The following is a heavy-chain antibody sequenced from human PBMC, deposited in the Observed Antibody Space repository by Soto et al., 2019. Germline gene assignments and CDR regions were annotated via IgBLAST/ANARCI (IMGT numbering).Heavy chain of an antibody. CDR1: GGSISSSSYY. Sequence: QLQLQESGPGLVKPSETLSLTCTVSGGSISSSSYYWGWIRQPPGKGLEWIGSIYYSGSTYYNPSLKSRVTISVDTSKNQFSLKLSSVTAADTAVYYCARPLVPSPTRGNVEYGMDVWGQGTTVTVSS. V-gene: IGHV4-39*01. D-gene: IGHD2-2*01. CDR3: ARPLVPSPTRGNVEYGMDV. CDR2: IYYSGST. J-gene: IGHJ6*02.